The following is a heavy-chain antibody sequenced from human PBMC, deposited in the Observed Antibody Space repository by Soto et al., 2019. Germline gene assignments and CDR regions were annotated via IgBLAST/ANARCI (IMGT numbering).Heavy chain of an antibody. V-gene: IGHV4-34*01. CDR3: ARGEQLWLPDY. CDR2: INHSGST. CDR1: GGSFSGYY. Sequence: KTSETLSLTCAVYGGSFSGYYLSWIRQPPGKGLEWIGEINHSGSTNYNPSLKSRVTISVDTSKNQFSLKLSSVTAADTAVYYCARGEQLWLPDYWGQGTLVTVYS. D-gene: IGHD5-18*01. J-gene: IGHJ4*02.